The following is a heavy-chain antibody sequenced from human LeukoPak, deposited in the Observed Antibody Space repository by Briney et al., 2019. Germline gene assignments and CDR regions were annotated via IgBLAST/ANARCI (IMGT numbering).Heavy chain of an antibody. D-gene: IGHD3-10*01. V-gene: IGHV4-34*01. J-gene: IGHJ4*02. Sequence: SETLSLTCAVYGGSFSDSYWSWTWIRQPPGKGLEWIGSIYYSGSTYYNPSLKSRVTISVDTSKNPFSLKLSSVTAADTAVYYCAREGFYGSGSYYDYWGQGTLVTDSS. CDR3: AREGFYGSGSYYDY. CDR2: IYYSGST. CDR1: GGSFSDSY.